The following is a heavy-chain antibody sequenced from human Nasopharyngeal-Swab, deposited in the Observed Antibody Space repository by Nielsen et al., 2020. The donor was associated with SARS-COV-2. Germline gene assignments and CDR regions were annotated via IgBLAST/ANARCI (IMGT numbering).Heavy chain of an antibody. CDR2: INHSGST. CDR3: ARGGKLYSSGWYGYYYYGMDV. J-gene: IGHJ6*02. V-gene: IGHV4-34*01. D-gene: IGHD6-19*01. CDR1: GGSFSGYY. Sequence: GSLRLSCAVYGGSFSGYYWSWIRQPPGKGLEWIGEINHSGSTNYNPSLKSRVTISVDTSKNQFSLKLSSVTAADTAVYYCARGGKLYSSGWYGYYYYGMDVWGQGTKVTVSS.